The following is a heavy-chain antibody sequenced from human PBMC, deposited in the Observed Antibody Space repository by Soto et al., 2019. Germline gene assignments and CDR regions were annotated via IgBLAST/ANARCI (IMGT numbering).Heavy chain of an antibody. CDR3: SFHSDSNSYSRFDF. CDR2: INPKSGGT. CDR1: GYSFTDYH. J-gene: IGHJ4*02. D-gene: IGHD4-4*01. Sequence: QVQLVQSGAEVKKPGASVKVSCKASGYSFTDYHIHWVRQAPGQGLEWLGRINPKSGGTSTAQKFQGWVTMTTDTSISTASMEMSNLRSEDTAVYFCSFHSDSNSYSRFDFWGQGTLVTVSS. V-gene: IGHV1-2*04.